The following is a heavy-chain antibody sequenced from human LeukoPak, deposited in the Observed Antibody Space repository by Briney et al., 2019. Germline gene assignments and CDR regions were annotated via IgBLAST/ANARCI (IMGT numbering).Heavy chain of an antibody. CDR3: AKESTTYYYYGMHV. V-gene: IGHV3-30*18. Sequence: PGRSLRLSCAASGFTFSNYAMPWVRQAPGKGLEWVAVISYDGTNKYYPDSVKGRFTISRDNSYNTLYLQMDSLTAEDTAVYYCAKESTTYYYYGMHVWGQGTTVTVSS. J-gene: IGHJ6*02. CDR1: GFTFSNYA. D-gene: IGHD2/OR15-2a*01. CDR2: ISYDGTNK.